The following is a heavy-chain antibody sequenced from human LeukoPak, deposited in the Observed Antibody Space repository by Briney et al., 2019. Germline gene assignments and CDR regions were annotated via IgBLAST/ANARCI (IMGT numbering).Heavy chain of an antibody. CDR1: GFTFSSYG. CDR3: AKDHNMITFGGVIVPYGFDY. Sequence: GGSLRLSRAASGFTFSSYGMSWVRQAPGKGLEWVSAISGSGGSTYYADSVKGRFTISRDNSKNTLYLQMNSLRAEDTAVYYCAKDHNMITFGGVIVPYGFDYWGQGTLVTVSS. J-gene: IGHJ4*02. V-gene: IGHV3-23*01. CDR2: ISGSGGST. D-gene: IGHD3-16*02.